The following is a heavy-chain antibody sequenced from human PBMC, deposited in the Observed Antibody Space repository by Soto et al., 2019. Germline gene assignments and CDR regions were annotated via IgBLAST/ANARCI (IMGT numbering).Heavy chain of an antibody. V-gene: IGHV3-15*07. CDR2: IKSKADGGTT. CDR3: TTDRGSIMDTFGGVIAI. D-gene: IGHD3-16*02. J-gene: IGHJ4*02. CDR1: GFTFSNAW. Sequence: GGSLRLSCAASGFTFSNAWMNWVRQAPGKGLEWVGRIKSKADGGTTDYAAPVKGRFTISRDDSKNTLYLQMNSLKTEDTAVYYCTTDRGSIMDTFGGVIAIWGQGTLVTVSS.